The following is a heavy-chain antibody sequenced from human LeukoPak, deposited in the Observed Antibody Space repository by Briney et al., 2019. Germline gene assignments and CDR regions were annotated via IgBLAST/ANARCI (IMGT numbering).Heavy chain of an antibody. CDR1: GFTFSSYA. J-gene: IGHJ3*02. Sequence: GGSLRLSCAASGFTFSSYAMHWVRQAPGKGLEWVAVISYDGSNKYYADSVKGRFTISRDNSKNTLFLQMNSLRAEDTAVYYCARDLTNIHTTGSTYDAIDIWGQGTVVTVSS. CDR2: ISYDGSNK. V-gene: IGHV3-30*04. CDR3: ARDLTNIHTTGSTYDAIDI. D-gene: IGHD1-1*01.